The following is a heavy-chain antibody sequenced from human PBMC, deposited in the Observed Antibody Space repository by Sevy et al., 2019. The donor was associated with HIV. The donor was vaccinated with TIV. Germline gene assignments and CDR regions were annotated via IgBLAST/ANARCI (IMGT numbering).Heavy chain of an antibody. CDR1: GFTFSDYY. CDR3: ARRVVGATTTFDY. V-gene: IGHV3-11*06. Sequence: GESLKISCAASGFTFSDYYMSWIRQAPGKGLEWVSYISSSSSYTNYADSVKGRFTISRDNAKNSLYLQMNSLRAEDTAVYYCARRVVGATTTFDYWGQGTLVTVSS. J-gene: IGHJ4*02. D-gene: IGHD1-26*01. CDR2: ISSSSSYT.